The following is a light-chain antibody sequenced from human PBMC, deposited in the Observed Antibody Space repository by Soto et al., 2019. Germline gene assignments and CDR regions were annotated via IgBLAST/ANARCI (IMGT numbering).Light chain of an antibody. CDR3: QQYNTYFRT. J-gene: IGKJ1*01. V-gene: IGKV1-5*03. CDR2: KAS. CDR1: QNIGLW. Sequence: DIQMTQSPSTLSASVVDRFTITFLASQNIGLWLALYQQKPGKAPKLLIYKASSLESGVPSRFSGSGSGTEFTLTVSNLQPDDFATYYCQQYNTYFRTFGQGTKVDIK.